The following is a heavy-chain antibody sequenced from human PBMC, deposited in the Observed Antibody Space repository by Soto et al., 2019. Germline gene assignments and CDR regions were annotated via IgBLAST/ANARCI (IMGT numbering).Heavy chain of an antibody. CDR2: IKQDGSEK. Sequence: GGSLRLSCAASGFTFSSYWMSWVRQAPGKGLEWVANIKQDGSEKYYVDSVKGRFTISRDNAKNSLYLQMNSLRAEDTAVYYCASSQISPPYSSGWYSGGDYWGQGTLVTVSS. J-gene: IGHJ4*02. CDR3: ASSQISPPYSSGWYSGGDY. CDR1: GFTFSSYW. D-gene: IGHD6-19*01. V-gene: IGHV3-7*05.